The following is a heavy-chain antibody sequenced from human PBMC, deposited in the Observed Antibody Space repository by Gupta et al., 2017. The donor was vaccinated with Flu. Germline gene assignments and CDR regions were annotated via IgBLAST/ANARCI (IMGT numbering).Heavy chain of an antibody. CDR2: ISNSGSYI. CDR3: ARGTYYDFWSGPNWFDP. CDR1: GFTFSSYS. Sequence: EVQLVESGGGLVKPGGSLRLSCAASGFTFSSYSMNWVRQAPGKGLEWVSSISNSGSYIYYADSLKGRFTISRDNAKNSLYLQMNSLRAEDTAVYYCARGTYYDFWSGPNWFDPWGQGTLVTVSS. J-gene: IGHJ5*02. V-gene: IGHV3-21*01. D-gene: IGHD3-3*01.